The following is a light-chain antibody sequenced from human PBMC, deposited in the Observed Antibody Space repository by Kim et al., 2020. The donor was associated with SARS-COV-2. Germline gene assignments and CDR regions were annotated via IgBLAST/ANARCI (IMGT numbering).Light chain of an antibody. V-gene: IGKV1-5*01. CDR2: DAF. Sequence: SASVGDRVTITCRASQSVVTWLAWYQQKPGKAPKLLMYDAFNLESGVPSRFSGSGFGTEFTLTISSLQPDDFATYYCQQYHTYSTFGQGTRVEI. J-gene: IGKJ1*01. CDR1: QSVVTW. CDR3: QQYHTYST.